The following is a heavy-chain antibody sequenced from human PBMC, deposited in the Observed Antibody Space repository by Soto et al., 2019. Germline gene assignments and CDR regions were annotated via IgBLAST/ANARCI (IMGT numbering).Heavy chain of an antibody. CDR2: IYWDDDK. J-gene: IGHJ3*02. Sequence: SGPTLVNPPQTLTLTCTFSGFSLSTSGVGVGWLRQPPGKALEWLALIYWDDDKRYRPSLKSRLTITKATSKNQVVLTRTNMDPVDTATYYWAHMSQIWYAFDIWGQGTMVTVS. CDR1: GFSLSTSGVG. CDR3: AHMSQIWYAFDI. D-gene: IGHD2-8*01. V-gene: IGHV2-5*02.